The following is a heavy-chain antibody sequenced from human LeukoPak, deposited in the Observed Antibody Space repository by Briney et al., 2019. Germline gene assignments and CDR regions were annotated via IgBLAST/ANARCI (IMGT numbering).Heavy chain of an antibody. J-gene: IGHJ3*02. Sequence: SETLSLTCTVSGGSISSSSYYWGWIRQPPGKGLEWIGSIYYSGSTYYNPSLKSRVTISVDTSKNQFSLKLSSVTAADTAVYYCARHGLQITYYDLWSGYNDAFDIWGQGTMVTVSS. CDR3: ARHGLQITYYDLWSGYNDAFDI. D-gene: IGHD3-3*01. V-gene: IGHV4-39*01. CDR1: GGSISSSSYY. CDR2: IYYSGST.